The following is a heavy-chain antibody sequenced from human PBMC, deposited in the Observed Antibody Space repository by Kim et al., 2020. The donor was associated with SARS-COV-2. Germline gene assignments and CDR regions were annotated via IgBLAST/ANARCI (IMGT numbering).Heavy chain of an antibody. Sequence: SETLSLTCAVSGDSISNRNWWSWVRQPPGKGLEWIGEIYHSGTTNYNPSLKSRVTMSLDKSRNQISLQVNSVTAADTAMYYCARSNPKTDGDYTLGYGGQGTPVTVSS. J-gene: IGHJ4*02. V-gene: IGHV4-4*02. CDR2: IYHSGTT. CDR3: ARSNPKTDGDYTLGY. CDR1: GDSISNRNW. D-gene: IGHD4-17*01.